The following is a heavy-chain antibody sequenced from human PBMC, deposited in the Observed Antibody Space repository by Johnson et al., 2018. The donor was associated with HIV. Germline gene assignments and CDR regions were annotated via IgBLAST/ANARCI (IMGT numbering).Heavy chain of an antibody. Sequence: VHLVESGGGLVKPGGSLRLSCAASGFIFSNAWMSWVRQAPGKGLEWVSVISGSGGNTYYTDSVKGRFTISRDNSKNTLYLQMNSLRAEDTAVYYCAKSPRFTIFGSDAFDIWGQGTMVTVSS. D-gene: IGHD3-3*01. CDR3: AKSPRFTIFGSDAFDI. CDR2: ISGSGGNT. J-gene: IGHJ3*02. V-gene: IGHV3-23*04. CDR1: GFIFSNAW.